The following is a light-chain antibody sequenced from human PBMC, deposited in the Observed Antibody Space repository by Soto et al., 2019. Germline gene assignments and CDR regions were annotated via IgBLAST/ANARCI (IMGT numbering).Light chain of an antibody. CDR3: QVWDSSGDHVV. Sequence: VLTQPPSVSVAPGQTARITCGGNNIATKSVHWYQQKPGQAPVVVVYDDNDRPSGIPERFSGSNSANTATLTLTGVEAGDEADYYCQVWDSSGDHVVFGGGTQLTVL. CDR2: DDN. V-gene: IGLV3-21*02. CDR1: NIATKS. J-gene: IGLJ3*02.